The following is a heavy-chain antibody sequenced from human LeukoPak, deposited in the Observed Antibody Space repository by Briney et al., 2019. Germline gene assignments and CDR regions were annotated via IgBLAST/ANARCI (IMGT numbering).Heavy chain of an antibody. V-gene: IGHV1-69*04. Sequence: GSSVKVSCKASGGTFSSYAISWVRQAPGQGLEWMGRIIPILGIANYAQKFQGRVTITADKSTSTAYMELSRLRSDDTAVYYCAKTSENDWLLYTTGPGDYWGQGTLVTVSS. CDR3: AKTSENDWLLYTTGPGDY. J-gene: IGHJ4*02. CDR2: IIPILGIA. D-gene: IGHD3-9*01. CDR1: GGTFSSYA.